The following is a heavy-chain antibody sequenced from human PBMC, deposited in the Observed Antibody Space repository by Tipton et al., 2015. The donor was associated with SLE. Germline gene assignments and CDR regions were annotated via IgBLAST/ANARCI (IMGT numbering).Heavy chain of an antibody. Sequence: QLVQSGAEVKKPGASVKVSCKASGYTFISYYIHWVRQAPGQGLEWLGRINPISGGTNFPPKFQGRVTMTRDTSISTTYMEVSRPTSDDTAVHYCAKEVVKIVGVARLDYNGMDVWGQGTTVTVSS. CDR1: GYTFISYY. D-gene: IGHD3-3*01. V-gene: IGHV1-2*06. CDR2: INPISGGT. CDR3: AKEVVKIVGVARLDYNGMDV. J-gene: IGHJ6*02.